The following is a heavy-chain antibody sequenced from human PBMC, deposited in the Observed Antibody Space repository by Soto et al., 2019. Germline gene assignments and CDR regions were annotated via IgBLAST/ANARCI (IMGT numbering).Heavy chain of an antibody. CDR3: ARDAMVRGVSFFDY. J-gene: IGHJ4*02. V-gene: IGHV4-59*01. D-gene: IGHD3-10*01. CDR1: GGSISSYY. CDR2: IYYSGST. Sequence: SETLSLTCTVSGGSISSYYWSWIRQPPGKGLEWIGYIYYSGSTNYNPSLKSRVTISVDTSKNQFSLKLSSVTAADTAVYYCARDAMVRGVSFFDYWGQGTLVTVSS.